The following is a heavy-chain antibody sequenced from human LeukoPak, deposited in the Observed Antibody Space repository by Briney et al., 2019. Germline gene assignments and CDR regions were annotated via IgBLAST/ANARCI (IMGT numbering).Heavy chain of an antibody. CDR3: ARHGYDFWSGYSFFDY. CDR2: INHSGST. J-gene: IGHJ4*02. D-gene: IGHD3-3*01. CDR1: GGSFSGYY. V-gene: IGHV4-34*01. Sequence: SETLSLTCAVYGGSFSGYYWSWIRQPPGKGLEWIGEINHSGSTNYNPSLKSRVTISVDTSKNQFSLKLSSVTAADTAVYYCARHGYDFWSGYSFFDYWGQGTLVTVSS.